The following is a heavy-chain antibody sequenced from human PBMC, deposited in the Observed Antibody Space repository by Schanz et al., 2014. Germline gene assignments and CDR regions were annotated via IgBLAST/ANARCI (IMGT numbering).Heavy chain of an antibody. D-gene: IGHD2-2*01. J-gene: IGHJ4*02. CDR3: AKVAPAATYLDS. CDR2: SRNKGHSYTS. CDR1: GFNFNTYA. Sequence: EVQLLESGGGLAQPGGSLRLACAASGFNFNTYAMSWVRQAPGKGLEWVGHSRNKGHSYTSEYAASVKGRFTISRDESESSLYLQMDSLKTEDTAVYYCAKVAPAATYLDSWGLGTLVTVSS. V-gene: IGHV3-72*01.